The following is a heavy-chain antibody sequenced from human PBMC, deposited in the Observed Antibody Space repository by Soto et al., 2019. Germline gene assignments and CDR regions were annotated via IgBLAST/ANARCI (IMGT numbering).Heavy chain of an antibody. CDR1: GGSISSGGYY. V-gene: IGHV4-31*03. Sequence: QVQLQESGPGLVKPSQTLSLTCTVSGGSISSGGYYWSWIRQHPGKGLEWIGYIYYSGSTYYNPSPQSRVTSSVDTSKHQFSLKLSSVTAADTAVYYCARGRGIVATINRSLLFDYWGQGTLVTVSS. D-gene: IGHD5-12*01. CDR2: IYYSGST. CDR3: ARGRGIVATINRSLLFDY. J-gene: IGHJ4*02.